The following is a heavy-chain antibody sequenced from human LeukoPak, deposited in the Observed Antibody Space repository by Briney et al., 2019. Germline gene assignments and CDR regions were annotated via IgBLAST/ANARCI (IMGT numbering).Heavy chain of an antibody. Sequence: VASVKVSCKASGYTFTGYYMHWVRQAPGQGLEWMGWINPNSGGTNYAQKFQGRVTMTRDTSISTAYMELSRLRSDDTAVYYCARRTVTGPGWDWYFDLWGRGTLVTVSS. V-gene: IGHV1-2*02. D-gene: IGHD4-17*01. CDR1: GYTFTGYY. CDR3: ARRTVTGPGWDWYFDL. CDR2: INPNSGGT. J-gene: IGHJ2*01.